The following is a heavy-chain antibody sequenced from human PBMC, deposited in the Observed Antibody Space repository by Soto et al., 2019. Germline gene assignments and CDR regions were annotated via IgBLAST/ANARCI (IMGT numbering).Heavy chain of an antibody. Sequence: SGPTLVNPPQTLTLTCTFSGFSLSTSGVGVGWIRQPPGKALEWLALIYWDDDKRYSPSLKSRLTITKDTSKNQVVLTMTNMDPVDTATYYCAHARYSSSMGYYYYYYMDVWGKGTTVTVSS. CDR3: AHARYSSSMGYYYYYYMDV. D-gene: IGHD6-6*01. J-gene: IGHJ6*03. V-gene: IGHV2-5*02. CDR2: IYWDDDK. CDR1: GFSLSTSGVG.